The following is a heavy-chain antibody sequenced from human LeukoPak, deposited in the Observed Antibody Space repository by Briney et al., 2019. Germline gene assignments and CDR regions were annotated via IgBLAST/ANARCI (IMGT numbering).Heavy chain of an antibody. V-gene: IGHV1-69*13. Sequence: SVKVSCKASGGTFSSYAISWVRQAPGQGLEWMGGIIPIFGTANYAQKFQGRVTITADESASTAYMELSSLRSEDTAVYYCARSGLTRGVISNWFDPWGQGTLVTVSS. CDR2: IIPIFGTA. CDR1: GGTFSSYA. D-gene: IGHD3-10*01. J-gene: IGHJ5*02. CDR3: ARSGLTRGVISNWFDP.